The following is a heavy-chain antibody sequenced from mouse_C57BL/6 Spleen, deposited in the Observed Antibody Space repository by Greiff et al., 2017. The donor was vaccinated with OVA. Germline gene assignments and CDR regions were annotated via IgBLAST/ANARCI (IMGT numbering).Heavy chain of an antibody. CDR1: GFNIKDDY. V-gene: IGHV14-4*01. D-gene: IGHD3-2*02. CDR3: TTRLRLSDFDY. J-gene: IGHJ2*01. CDR2: IDPENGDT. Sequence: VQLKQSGAELVRPGASVKLSCTASGFNIKDDYMHWVKQRPEQGLEWIGWIDPENGDTEYASKFQGKATITADTSSNTAYLQLSSLTSEDTAVYYCTTRLRLSDFDYWGQGTTLTVSS.